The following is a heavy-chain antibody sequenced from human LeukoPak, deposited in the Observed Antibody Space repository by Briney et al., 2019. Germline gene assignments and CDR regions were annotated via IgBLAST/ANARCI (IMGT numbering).Heavy chain of an antibody. CDR2: IYTSGST. D-gene: IGHD3-10*01. CDR1: GGSISSSTYY. CDR3: ARIRGGAYEFWFDP. Sequence: SETLSLTCTVSGGSISSSTYYWGWIRQPAGKGLEWIGRIYTSGSTNYNPSLKSRVTMSVDTSKNQFSLKLSSVTAADTAVYYCARIRGGAYEFWFDPWGQGTLVTVSS. V-gene: IGHV4-61*02. J-gene: IGHJ5*02.